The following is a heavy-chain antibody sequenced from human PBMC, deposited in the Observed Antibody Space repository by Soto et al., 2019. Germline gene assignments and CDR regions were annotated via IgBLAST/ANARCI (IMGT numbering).Heavy chain of an antibody. Sequence: SQTLSLTCAISGDSVSSNSAAWNWIRQSPSRGLEWLGRTYYRSKWYNDYAVSVKSRITINPDTSKNQFSLQLNSVTPEDTAVYYCARDRYCTNGVCPKRYYYYGMDAWGQGTTVTVSS. CDR1: GDSVSSNSAA. D-gene: IGHD2-8*01. J-gene: IGHJ6*02. V-gene: IGHV6-1*01. CDR2: TYYRSKWYN. CDR3: ARDRYCTNGVCPKRYYYYGMDA.